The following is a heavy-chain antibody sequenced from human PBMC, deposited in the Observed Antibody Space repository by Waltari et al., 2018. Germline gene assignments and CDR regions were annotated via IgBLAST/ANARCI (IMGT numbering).Heavy chain of an antibody. CDR3: ARDRQLGPYSWFDP. V-gene: IGHV1-2*02. J-gene: IGHJ5*02. CDR2: INPKSGDT. D-gene: IGHD4-4*01. CDR1: GDSLTRHY. Sequence: QVHLVQSGAEVKKPGASVKVSCTASGDSLTRHYMHWLRQAPGQGLEWMGWINPKSGDTEYAQKFQGRVTMTRDTSIGEAYMDLSSLRPDDTALYYCARDRQLGPYSWFDPWGQGTLVTVSA.